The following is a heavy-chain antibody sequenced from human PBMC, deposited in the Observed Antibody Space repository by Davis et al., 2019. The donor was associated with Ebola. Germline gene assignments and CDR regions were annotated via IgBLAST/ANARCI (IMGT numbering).Heavy chain of an antibody. J-gene: IGHJ4*02. CDR3: ARHGTYGDYVVYFDY. CDR1: GYTFTSYD. V-gene: IGHV1-8*01. CDR2: MNPNSGNT. Sequence: ASVKVSCKASGYTFTSYDINWVRQATGQGLEWMGWMNPNSGNTGYAQKFQGRVTMTRDTSTSTVYMELSSLRSEDTAVYYCARHGTYGDYVVYFDYWGQGTLVTVSS. D-gene: IGHD4-17*01.